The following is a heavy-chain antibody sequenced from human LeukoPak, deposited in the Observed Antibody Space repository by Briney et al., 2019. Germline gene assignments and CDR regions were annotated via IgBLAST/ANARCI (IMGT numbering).Heavy chain of an antibody. CDR2: IYYSGST. Sequence: SETLSLTCTVSGGSISSSSYYWGWIRQPPGKGLEWIGSIYYSGSTYYNPSLKSRVTISVDTSKNQFSLKLSSVTAADTAVYYCARDSMIVVPFDYWGQGTLVTVSP. CDR1: GGSISSSSYY. J-gene: IGHJ4*02. D-gene: IGHD3-22*01. CDR3: ARDSMIVVPFDY. V-gene: IGHV4-39*07.